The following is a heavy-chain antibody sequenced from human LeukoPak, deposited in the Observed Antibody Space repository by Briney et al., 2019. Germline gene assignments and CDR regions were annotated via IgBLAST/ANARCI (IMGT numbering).Heavy chain of an antibody. V-gene: IGHV3-23*01. J-gene: IGHJ4*02. CDR3: AKPRTTGLGWAQFDY. D-gene: IGHD2-8*02. CDR1: GFIFSSFA. CDR2: FDGNGPNT. Sequence: GGSLRLSCAASGFIFSSFAMTWVRQAPGKGLEWVSGFDGNGPNTYYADSVKGRWTISRDNSRNTLYLEMNSLRPEDTAIYYCAKPRTTGLGWAQFDYWGQGSLVTVSS.